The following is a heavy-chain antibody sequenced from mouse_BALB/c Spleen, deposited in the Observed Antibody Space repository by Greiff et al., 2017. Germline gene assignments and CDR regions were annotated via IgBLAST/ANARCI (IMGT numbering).Heavy chain of an antibody. V-gene: IGHV5-9*03. CDR3: ARDYGSSYEGFDYAMDY. CDR1: GFTFSSYT. Sequence: EVHLVESGGGLVKPGGSLKLSCAASGFTFSSYTMSWVRQTPEKRLEWVATISSGGGNTYYPDSVKGRFTISRDNAKNNLYLQMSSLRSEDTALYYCARDYGSSYEGFDYAMDYWGQGTSVTVSS. CDR2: ISSGGGNT. D-gene: IGHD1-1*01. J-gene: IGHJ4*01.